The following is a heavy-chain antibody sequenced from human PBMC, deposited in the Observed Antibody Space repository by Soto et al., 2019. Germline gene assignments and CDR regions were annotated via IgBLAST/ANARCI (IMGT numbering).Heavy chain of an antibody. V-gene: IGHV3-11*01. D-gene: IGHD3-3*01. CDR1: GYTFSGYY. Sequence: QVQLVESGGDLVKRGGSLRLSCAASGYTFSGYYMSWIRQAPGKGLEWISYIDTSSTKIYYADSVKGRFTISRDNAKNSLYLEMNSLRDEETAVYYCASHYDMWSGYLSPVDYWGQGTLVTVSS. CDR3: ASHYDMWSGYLSPVDY. J-gene: IGHJ4*02. CDR2: IDTSSTKI.